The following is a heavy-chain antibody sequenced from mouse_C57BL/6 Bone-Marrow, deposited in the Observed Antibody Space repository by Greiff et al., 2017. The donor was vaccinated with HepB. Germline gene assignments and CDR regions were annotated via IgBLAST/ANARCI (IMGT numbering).Heavy chain of an antibody. CDR2: ISYDGSN. V-gene: IGHV3-6*01. CDR1: GYSITSGYY. Sequence: DVQLQESGPGLVKPSQSLSLTCSVTGYSITSGYYWNWIRQFPGNKLEWMGYISYDGSNNYNPSLKNRISITRDTSKNQFFLKLNSVTTEDTATYYCARLTKYYFDYWGQGTTLTVSS. J-gene: IGHJ2*01. D-gene: IGHD1-3*01. CDR3: ARLTKYYFDY.